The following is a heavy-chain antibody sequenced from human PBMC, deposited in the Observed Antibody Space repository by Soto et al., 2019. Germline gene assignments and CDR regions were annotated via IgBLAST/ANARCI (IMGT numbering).Heavy chain of an antibody. J-gene: IGHJ5*02. V-gene: IGHV4-39*01. CDR1: GDSLISSDFY. D-gene: IGHD3-3*02. Sequence: PSETLSLTCTVSGDSLISSDFYWGWVRQPPGKGLEWIGSIFYLGSSYYNPSLKSRVTMSVDTSKNQFSLRLRSVTAADTALYFCARHSLALRNHNRFAPWGQGTMVNVSS. CDR2: IFYLGSS. CDR3: ARHSLALRNHNRFAP.